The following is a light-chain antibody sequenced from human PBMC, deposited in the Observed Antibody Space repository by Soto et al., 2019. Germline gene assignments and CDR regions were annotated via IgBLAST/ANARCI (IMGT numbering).Light chain of an antibody. CDR1: QSIHTT. V-gene: IGKV3-11*01. Sequence: EVVMTQSPATLSLSPGERATLSCRASQSIHTTLAWYQQKPGKPPRLVIYDATLRATGVPDRFGGSGSGTEFTLTINSLEPEDFAVYYCQQRNVWPPITFGQGTRLEIK. CDR2: DAT. J-gene: IGKJ5*01. CDR3: QQRNVWPPIT.